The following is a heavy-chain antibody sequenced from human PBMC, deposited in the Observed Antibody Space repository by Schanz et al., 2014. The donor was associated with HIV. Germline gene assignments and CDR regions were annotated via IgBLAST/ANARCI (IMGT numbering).Heavy chain of an antibody. CDR1: GFTFDDYA. Sequence: EVQLVESGGGLVQPGRSLRLSCAASGFTFDDYAMHWVRQVPGKGLEWVSHISWNSGRIGYADSVKGRFTISRDNSKNTVYLQMNSLRGEDSAVYYCAKVGRIYSTTWIDHWGQGTLVTVSS. CDR2: ISWNSGRI. CDR3: AKVGRIYSTTWIDH. V-gene: IGHV3-9*01. J-gene: IGHJ4*02. D-gene: IGHD6-13*01.